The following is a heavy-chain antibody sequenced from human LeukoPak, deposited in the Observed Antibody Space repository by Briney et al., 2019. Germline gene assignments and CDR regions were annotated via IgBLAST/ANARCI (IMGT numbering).Heavy chain of an antibody. CDR3: ARGGAARPDY. V-gene: IGHV3-48*03. J-gene: IGHJ4*02. D-gene: IGHD6-6*01. CDR2: ISSSRTSI. CDR1: GFTFSSYE. Sequence: GGSLRLSCAASGFTFSSYEMNWVRQVPGKGLEWVSYISSSRTSIAYADSVKGRFTISRDNAGNSLYLQMNSLRAEDTAIYYCARGGAARPDYWGQGVLVTVSS.